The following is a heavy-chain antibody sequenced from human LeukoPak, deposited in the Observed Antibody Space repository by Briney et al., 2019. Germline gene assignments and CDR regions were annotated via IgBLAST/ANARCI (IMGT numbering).Heavy chain of an antibody. CDR3: ARVRVYGSGSYYG. J-gene: IGHJ4*02. Sequence: GGSLRLPCAASGFTFSSYAMHWVRQAPGKGLEWVAVISYDGSNKYYADSVKGRFTISRDNSKNTLYLQMNSLRAEDTAVYYCARVRVYGSGSYYGWGQGTLVTVSS. CDR1: GFTFSSYA. D-gene: IGHD3-10*01. CDR2: ISYDGSNK. V-gene: IGHV3-30-3*01.